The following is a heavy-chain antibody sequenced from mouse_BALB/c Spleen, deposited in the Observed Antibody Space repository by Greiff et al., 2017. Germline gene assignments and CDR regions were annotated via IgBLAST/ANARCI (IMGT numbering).Heavy chain of an antibody. D-gene: IGHD2-10*01. CDR3: ARPCYGNPAWFAY. CDR1: GYSFTGYY. Sequence: LVKTGASVKISCKASGYSFTGYYMHWVKQSHGKSLEWIGYISCYNGATSYNQKFKGKATFTVDTSSSTAYMQFNSLTSEDSAVYYCARPCYGNPAWFAYWGQGTLVTVSA. CDR2: ISCYNGAT. V-gene: IGHV1S34*01. J-gene: IGHJ3*01.